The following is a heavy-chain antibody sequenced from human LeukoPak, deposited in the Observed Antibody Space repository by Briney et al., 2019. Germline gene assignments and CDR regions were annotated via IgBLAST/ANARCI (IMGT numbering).Heavy chain of an antibody. CDR3: AKDTGPPIAAPFDY. Sequence: GGSLRLSCAASGFTFDDYAMHWVRQAPGKGLEWVSGISWNSGSIGYADSVKGRFTISRDNAKNSLYLQMNSLRAEDTALYYCAKDTGPPIAAPFDYWGQGTLVTVSS. CDR1: GFTFDDYA. V-gene: IGHV3-9*01. J-gene: IGHJ4*02. CDR2: ISWNSGSI. D-gene: IGHD6-25*01.